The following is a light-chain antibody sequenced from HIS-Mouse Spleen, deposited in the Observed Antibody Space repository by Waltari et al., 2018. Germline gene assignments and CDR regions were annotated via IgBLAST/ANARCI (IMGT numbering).Light chain of an antibody. CDR2: EVS. V-gene: IGLV2-8*01. Sequence: QSALTQPPSASGSPGQSVPISCTGTSSDVGGYNYVSWYQQHPGKAPKLMIYEVSTRPQGVPGRFSGSKSGNTASLTVSGLQAEDEADYYCSSYAGSNNWVFGGGTKLTVL. J-gene: IGLJ2*01. CDR1: SSDVGGYNY. CDR3: SSYAGSNNWV.